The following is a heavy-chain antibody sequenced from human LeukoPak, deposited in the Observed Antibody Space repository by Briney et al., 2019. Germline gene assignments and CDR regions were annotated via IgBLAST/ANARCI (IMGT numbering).Heavy chain of an antibody. V-gene: IGHV6-1*01. Sequence: SQTLSLTCAISGVFVSSSKAAWNWVRQSPSRGLEWLGRTYLRSRWYHDFAESVKSRISINADTSKNQFSLQLNSVTPEDTAVYYCARDGGPTGVLNFDYWGQGTLVTVSS. D-gene: IGHD3-3*01. CDR3: ARDGGPTGVLNFDY. CDR2: TYLRSRWYH. J-gene: IGHJ4*02. CDR1: GVFVSSSKAA.